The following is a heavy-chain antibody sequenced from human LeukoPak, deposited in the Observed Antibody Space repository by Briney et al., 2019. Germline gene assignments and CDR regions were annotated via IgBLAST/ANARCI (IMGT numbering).Heavy chain of an antibody. CDR1: GFTFSSYA. CDR3: ARGTYRSSSPSIGMPYYLDY. CDR2: ISSSGSYI. J-gene: IGHJ4*02. Sequence: GGSLRFSCAASGFTFSSYAMSWVRQAPGKGLEWVSSISSSGSYIFYAQSVEGRFIISRDNAKNSHYLQMNSLRVDDTAVYFCARGTYRSSSPSIGMPYYLDYWGQGILVTVSS. D-gene: IGHD6-6*01. V-gene: IGHV3-21*01.